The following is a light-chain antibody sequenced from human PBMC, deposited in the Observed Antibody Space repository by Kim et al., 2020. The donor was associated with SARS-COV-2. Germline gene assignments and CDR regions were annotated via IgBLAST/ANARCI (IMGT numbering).Light chain of an antibody. CDR1: SSNIGAGYD. J-gene: IGLJ3*02. CDR3: QSYDSSLGGSGV. Sequence: QSVLTQTHSVSGAPGQRVTISCTGSSSNIGAGYDVHWYQQLPGTAPKLLIYGNSNRPSGVPDRFSCSKSGTSASLAITGLQAEDEADYYCQSYDSSLGGSGVFGGGTQLTVL. CDR2: GNS. V-gene: IGLV1-40*01.